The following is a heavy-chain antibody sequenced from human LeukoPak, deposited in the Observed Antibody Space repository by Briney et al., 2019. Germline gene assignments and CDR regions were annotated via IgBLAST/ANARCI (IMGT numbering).Heavy chain of an antibody. CDR2: VYNTGST. V-gene: IGHV4-4*07. Sequence: PSETLSLTCTVSGGSITTHYWSWIRQPAGREVEWIGRVYNTGSTKYNPSLESRVTMSVDTSSSRFSLRLRSVTAADTAVYYCARDLLGDYGTFDIWGQGTMVTVSS. CDR1: GGSITTHY. D-gene: IGHD4-17*01. CDR3: ARDLLGDYGTFDI. J-gene: IGHJ3*02.